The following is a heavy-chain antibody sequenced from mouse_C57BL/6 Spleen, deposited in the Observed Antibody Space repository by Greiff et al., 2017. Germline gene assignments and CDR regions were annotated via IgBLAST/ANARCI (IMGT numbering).Heavy chain of an antibody. V-gene: IGHV1-55*01. CDR1: GYTFTSYW. D-gene: IGHD2-5*01. CDR2: IYPGSGST. CDR3: ARWGHYSNYGGYFDV. Sequence: QVHVKQPGAELVKPGASVKMSCKASGYTFTSYWITWVKQRPGQGLEWIGDIYPGSGSTNYNEKFKSKATLTVDTSSSTAYMQLSSLTSEDSAVYYCARWGHYSNYGGYFDVWGTGTTVTVSS. J-gene: IGHJ1*03.